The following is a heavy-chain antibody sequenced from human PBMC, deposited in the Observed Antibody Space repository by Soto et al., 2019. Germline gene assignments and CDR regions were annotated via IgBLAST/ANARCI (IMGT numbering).Heavy chain of an antibody. Sequence: PGGSLRLSCAASGFTFSSYAMSWVREAPGKGLEWVSAISGSGGSTYYADSVKGRLTISRDNSKNTLYLQMNSLRAEDTAVYYCAKETAIYVWGSHLQQYYFDYWGHGPMMTV. CDR2: ISGSGGST. D-gene: IGHD3-16*02. CDR1: GFTFSSYA. V-gene: IGHV3-23*01. J-gene: IGHJ4*01. CDR3: AKETAIYVWGSHLQQYYFDY.